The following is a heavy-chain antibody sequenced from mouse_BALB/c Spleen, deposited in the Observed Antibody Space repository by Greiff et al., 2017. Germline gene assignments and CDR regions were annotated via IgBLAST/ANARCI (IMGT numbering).Heavy chain of an antibody. Sequence: VQLKESGPGLVKPSQSLSLTCTVTGYSITSDYAWNWIRQFPGNKLEWMGYISYSGSTSYNPSLKSRISITRDTSKTQFFLQLNSVTTEDTATYYCATYDYDKFAYWGQGTLVTVSA. V-gene: IGHV3-2*02. D-gene: IGHD2-4*01. CDR2: ISYSGST. CDR3: ATYDYDKFAY. J-gene: IGHJ3*01. CDR1: GYSITSDYA.